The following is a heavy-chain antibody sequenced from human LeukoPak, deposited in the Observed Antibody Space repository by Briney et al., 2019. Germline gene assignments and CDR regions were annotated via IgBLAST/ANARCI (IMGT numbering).Heavy chain of an antibody. V-gene: IGHV1-2*02. CDR3: ARRSYTGYSSSWSSDYDY. D-gene: IGHD6-13*01. Sequence: ASVKVSCKASGYTFTGYYMHWVRQAPGQGLEWMGWINPNSGGTNYAQKFQGRVTMTRDKSISTAYMELSRLRSDDTAVYYCARRSYTGYSSSWSSDYDYWGQGTLVTVSS. J-gene: IGHJ4*02. CDR2: INPNSGGT. CDR1: GYTFTGYY.